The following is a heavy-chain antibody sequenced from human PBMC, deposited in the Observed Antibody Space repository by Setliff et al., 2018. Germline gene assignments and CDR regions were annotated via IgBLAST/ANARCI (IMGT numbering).Heavy chain of an antibody. D-gene: IGHD3-10*01. Sequence: PGGSLRLSCAASGFTFSVYWMTWVRQAPGKGLEWVANIKHDGTEQKYVDSVKGRFTIASDNDKNSLHLQMNGLRVEDTAVYYCERDGGTGDSGTYFNIGFDSWGQGTQVTVSS. CDR1: GFTFSVYW. V-gene: IGHV3-7*03. J-gene: IGHJ5*01. CDR2: IKHDGTEQ. CDR3: ERDGGTGDSGTYFNIGFDS.